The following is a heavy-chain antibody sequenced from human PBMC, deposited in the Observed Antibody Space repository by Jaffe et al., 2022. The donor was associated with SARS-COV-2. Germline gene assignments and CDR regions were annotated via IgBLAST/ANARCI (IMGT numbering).Heavy chain of an antibody. V-gene: IGHV4-39*02. CDR2: ISYLRST. D-gene: IGHD3-10*01. CDR3: ATGWARGVHIIFDP. CDR1: GGSISTINNF. J-gene: IGHJ5*02. Sequence: QLQLQESGPGLVKPSETLFLTCSVSGGSISTINNFWGWIRQPPGKGLEWIASISYLRSTYYNPSLKSRLTISMDTSNNHFSLELRSVTAADTAVYYCATGWARGVHIIFDPWGQGTLVTVSS.